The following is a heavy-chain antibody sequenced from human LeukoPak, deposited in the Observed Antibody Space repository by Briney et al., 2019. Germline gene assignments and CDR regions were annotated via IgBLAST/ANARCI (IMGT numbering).Heavy chain of an antibody. D-gene: IGHD3-10*01. J-gene: IGHJ3*02. CDR1: GFTFSNYG. CDR3: ARDRPRSLLWYDAFDI. CDR2: IRSDGINK. Sequence: GGSLRLSCAASGFTFSNYGMHWVRQAPGKGLEWVAFIRSDGINKYHADSVKGRFTISRDNAKNSLYLQMNSLRAEDTAVYYCARDRPRSLLWYDAFDIWGQGTMVTVSS. V-gene: IGHV3-30*02.